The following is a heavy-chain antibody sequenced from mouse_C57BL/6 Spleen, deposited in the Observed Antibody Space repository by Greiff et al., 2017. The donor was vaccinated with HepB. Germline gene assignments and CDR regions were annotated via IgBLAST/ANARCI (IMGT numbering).Heavy chain of an antibody. D-gene: IGHD1-1*01. Sequence: QVQLQQPGAELVMPGASVKLSCKASGYTFTSYWMHWVKQRPGQGLAWIGEIDPSDSYTNYNQKFKGKSTLTVDKSSSTAYMQLRSLASEDSAVYYCARRGGSSSAWFAYWGQGTLVTVSA. J-gene: IGHJ3*01. CDR3: ARRGGSSSAWFAY. CDR1: GYTFTSYW. CDR2: IDPSDSYT. V-gene: IGHV1-69*01.